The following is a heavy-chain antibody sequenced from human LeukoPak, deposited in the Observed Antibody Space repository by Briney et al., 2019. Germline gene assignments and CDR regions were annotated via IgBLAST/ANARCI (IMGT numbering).Heavy chain of an antibody. V-gene: IGHV1-69*01. Sequence: SVKVSCKASGGTFRSYAISWVRQAPGQGREWMGGIIPIFGTANYAQKFQGRVTITADESTSTAYMELSSLRSEDTAVYYCARDQGYRYGYGDFDYWGQGTLVTVSS. CDR1: GGTFRSYA. D-gene: IGHD5-18*01. CDR2: IIPIFGTA. CDR3: ARDQGYRYGYGDFDY. J-gene: IGHJ4*02.